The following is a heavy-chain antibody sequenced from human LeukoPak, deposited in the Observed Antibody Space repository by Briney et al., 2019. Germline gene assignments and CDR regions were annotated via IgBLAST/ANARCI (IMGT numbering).Heavy chain of an antibody. D-gene: IGHD3-3*01. Sequence: GGSLRLSCAASGFTFSNAWMSWVRQAPGKGLEWFGRIKSKTDGGTTDYAAPVKGRFTISRDDSKNTLYLQMNSLKTEDTAVYYCTTPYYYFWTGGDYWGRGTLVTVSS. J-gene: IGHJ4*02. V-gene: IGHV3-15*01. CDR3: TTPYYYFWTGGDY. CDR2: IKSKTDGGTT. CDR1: GFTFSNAW.